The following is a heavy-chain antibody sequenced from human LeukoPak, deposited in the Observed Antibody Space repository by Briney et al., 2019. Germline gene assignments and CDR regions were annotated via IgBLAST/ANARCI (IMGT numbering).Heavy chain of an antibody. Sequence: SETLSLTCTVSGGSISSSSYYWGWVRQPPGRGLGWIGTINQSVSTYYNPSRKTGATISVDTSKNQCFRKLRSVTAADTAVYSCARDRGGSSGFYYFDYWGQGTLVTVSS. CDR2: INQSVST. CDR1: GGSISSSSYY. D-gene: IGHD6-19*01. V-gene: IGHV4-39*07. CDR3: ARDRGGSSGFYYFDY. J-gene: IGHJ4*02.